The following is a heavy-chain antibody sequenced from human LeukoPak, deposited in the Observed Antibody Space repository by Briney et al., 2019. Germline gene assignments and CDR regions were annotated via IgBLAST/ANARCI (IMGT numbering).Heavy chain of an antibody. J-gene: IGHJ4*02. Sequence: GGSLRLSCAASGFTFSSYSMNWVRQAPGKGLEWVSSISSSSSYIYYADSVKGRFTISRDNAKNSLYLQMNSLRAEDTAVYYCARDSVHCTNGVCYHFDYWGQGTLVTVSS. CDR2: ISSSSSYI. D-gene: IGHD2-8*01. V-gene: IGHV3-21*01. CDR1: GFTFSSYS. CDR3: ARDSVHCTNGVCYHFDY.